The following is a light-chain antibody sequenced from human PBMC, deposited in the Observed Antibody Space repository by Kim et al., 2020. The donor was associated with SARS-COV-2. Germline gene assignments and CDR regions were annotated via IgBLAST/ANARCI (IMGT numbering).Light chain of an antibody. CDR2: GAS. Sequence: LSPGERATLSCRASQSVSSNCLAWYQQKPGQAPRLLIYGASSRATGIPDRFSGSGSGTDFTLTISRLEPEDFAVYYCQQYDGSMYTFGQGTKLEI. V-gene: IGKV3-20*01. CDR1: QSVSSNC. CDR3: QQYDGSMYT. J-gene: IGKJ2*01.